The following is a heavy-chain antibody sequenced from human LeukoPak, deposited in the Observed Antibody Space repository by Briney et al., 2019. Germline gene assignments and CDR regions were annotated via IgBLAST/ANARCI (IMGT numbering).Heavy chain of an antibody. Sequence: GESLKISCKASDHRFTSYWIGWVRQAPGKGLEWMGIIYPGDSKTRYGPSFQGQVTISADKSITTAYLQWSSLKASDTAMYYCASTNPDGYNVDYWGQGTLVTVSS. CDR1: DHRFTSYW. J-gene: IGHJ4*02. CDR3: ASTNPDGYNVDY. V-gene: IGHV5-51*01. CDR2: IYPGDSKT. D-gene: IGHD5-24*01.